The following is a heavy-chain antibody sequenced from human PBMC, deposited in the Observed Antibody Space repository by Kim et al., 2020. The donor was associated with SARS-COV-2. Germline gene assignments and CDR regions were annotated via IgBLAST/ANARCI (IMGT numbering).Heavy chain of an antibody. V-gene: IGHV4-34*01. Sequence: SETLSPTCAVYGGSFSGYYWSWIRQPPGKGLEWIGEINHSGSTNYNPSLKSRVTISVDTSKNQFSLKLSSVTAADTAVYYCARVSVWGSYRQLYYFDYWGQGTLVTVSS. D-gene: IGHD3-16*02. CDR3: ARVSVWGSYRQLYYFDY. CDR1: GGSFSGYY. J-gene: IGHJ4*02. CDR2: INHSGST.